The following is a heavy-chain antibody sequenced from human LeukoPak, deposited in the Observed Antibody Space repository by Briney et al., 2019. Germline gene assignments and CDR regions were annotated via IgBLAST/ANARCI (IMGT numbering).Heavy chain of an antibody. CDR3: ARNAEMFYYYYYYMDV. CDR1: GYTFTSYG. Sequence: ASVKVSCKASGYTFTSYGISWVRQAPGQGLEWMGWISAYNGNTNYAQKLQGRVTMTTDTSTSTAYMELRSLRSDDTAVYYCARNAEMFYYYYYYMDVWGKGTTVTISS. CDR2: ISAYNGNT. D-gene: IGHD3-10*02. V-gene: IGHV1-18*01. J-gene: IGHJ6*03.